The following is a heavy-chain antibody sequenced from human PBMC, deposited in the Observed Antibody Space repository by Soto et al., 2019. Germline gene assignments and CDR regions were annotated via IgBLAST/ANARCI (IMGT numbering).Heavy chain of an antibody. CDR3: ARGRAHIMEPQAPTDY. D-gene: IGHD5-12*01. V-gene: IGHV1-46*01. J-gene: IGHJ4*02. CDR2: INPSGGST. CDR1: GYTFTSYY. Sequence: ASVKVSCKASGYTFTSYYMHWVRQAPGQGLEWMGIINPSGGSTSYAQKFQGRVTMTRDTSTSTVYMELSSLRSEDTAVYYCARGRAHIMEPQAPTDYWGQGTIVTVSS.